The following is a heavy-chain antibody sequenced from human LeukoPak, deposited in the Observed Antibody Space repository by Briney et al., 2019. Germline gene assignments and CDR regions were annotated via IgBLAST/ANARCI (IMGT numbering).Heavy chain of an antibody. CDR2: IIPILGIA. CDR3: AREGDMTPFDY. J-gene: IGHJ4*02. Sequence: GASVKVSCKASGGTFSSYTISWVRQAPGQGLEWMGRIIPILGIANYAQKFQGRVTITADKSTSTAYMELSSLRSEDTAVCYCAREGDMTPFDYWGQGTLVTVSS. V-gene: IGHV1-69*04. CDR1: GGTFSSYT.